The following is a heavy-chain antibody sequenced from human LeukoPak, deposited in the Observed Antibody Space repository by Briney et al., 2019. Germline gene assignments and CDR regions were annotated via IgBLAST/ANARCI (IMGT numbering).Heavy chain of an antibody. Sequence: ASVKVSCKASGYTFTGYYMHWVRQAPGQGLEWMGWINPNSGGTNYAQKFQGRVTMTRDTSISTAYMELSRLKSDDTAVYYCARVGVVVPAAINWFDPWGQGTLVTVSS. D-gene: IGHD2-2*01. J-gene: IGHJ5*02. V-gene: IGHV1-2*02. CDR3: ARVGVVVPAAINWFDP. CDR2: INPNSGGT. CDR1: GYTFTGYY.